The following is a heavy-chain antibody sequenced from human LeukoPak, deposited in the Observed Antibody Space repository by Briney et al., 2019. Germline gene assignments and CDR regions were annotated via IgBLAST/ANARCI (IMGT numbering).Heavy chain of an antibody. CDR1: GFTFGDYA. Sequence: GGSLRLSCTASGFTFGDYAMSWFRQAPGKGLEWVGFIRSKPFGGTTEYAASVKGRFTISRDDSKSIAYLQMNSLKTEDTAVYYCARDRHCANGVCHSPPGMDVWGQGTTVTVSS. CDR2: IRSKPFGGTT. CDR3: ARDRHCANGVCHSPPGMDV. J-gene: IGHJ6*02. D-gene: IGHD2-8*01. V-gene: IGHV3-49*03.